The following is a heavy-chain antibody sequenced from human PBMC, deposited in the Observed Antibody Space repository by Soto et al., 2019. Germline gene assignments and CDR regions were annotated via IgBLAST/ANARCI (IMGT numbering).Heavy chain of an antibody. J-gene: IGHJ3*02. Sequence: GGSLRLSCAASGFTFSSYSMNWVRQAPGKGLEWVSYISSSSSTIYYADSVKGRFTISRDNAKNSLYPQMNSLRDEDTAVYYCAREAEWELYAFDIWGQGTMVTVSS. CDR1: GFTFSSYS. D-gene: IGHD1-26*01. CDR3: AREAEWELYAFDI. V-gene: IGHV3-48*02. CDR2: ISSSSSTI.